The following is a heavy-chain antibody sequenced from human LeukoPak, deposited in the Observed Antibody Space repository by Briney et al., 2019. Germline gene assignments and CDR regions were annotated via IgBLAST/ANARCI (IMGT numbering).Heavy chain of an antibody. J-gene: IGHJ4*02. CDR1: GFTFSDYY. CDR3: ARELAMIVVVGTFDY. Sequence: NPGGSLRLSCAASGFTFSDYYMSWLRQAPGKGLEWVAYISSSDSTIYYADSVKGRFTISRDNAKGSLYLQMNSLRVEDTAVYYCARELAMIVVVGTFDYWGQGTRVTVSS. V-gene: IGHV3-11*01. CDR2: ISSSDSTI. D-gene: IGHD3-22*01.